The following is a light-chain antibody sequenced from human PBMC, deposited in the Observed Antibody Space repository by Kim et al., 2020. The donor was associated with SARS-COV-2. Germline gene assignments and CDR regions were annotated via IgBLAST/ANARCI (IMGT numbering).Light chain of an antibody. Sequence: APGKTARITCGGNNIGSKSVHWYQQKPGQAPVLVIYYDSDRPSGIPERFSGSNSGNTDTLTISRVEAGDEADYYCQVWDSSSDHPVFGGGTKLTVL. CDR3: QVWDSSSDHPV. CDR2: YDS. V-gene: IGLV3-21*04. J-gene: IGLJ3*02. CDR1: NIGSKS.